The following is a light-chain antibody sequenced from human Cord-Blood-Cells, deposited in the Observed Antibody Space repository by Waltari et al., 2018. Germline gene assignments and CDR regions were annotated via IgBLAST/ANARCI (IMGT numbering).Light chain of an antibody. V-gene: IGKV1-39*01. CDR1: QSIRSY. J-gene: IGKJ4*01. CDR2: AAS. CDR3: QQSYSTPLT. Sequence: DIQMTQSPSSLSASVGDRVTITCRASQSIRSYLNWYQQKPGKAPKLLIYAASSLQRGVPSRFSCSGSGTDFTLTISSLQPEDFATYYCQQSYSTPLTFGGGTKVEIK.